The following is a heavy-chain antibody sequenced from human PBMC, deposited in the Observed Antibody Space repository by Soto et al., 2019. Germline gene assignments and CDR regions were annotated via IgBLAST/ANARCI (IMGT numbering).Heavy chain of an antibody. CDR3: ARDDDNDANALDY. CDR1: GFTFSKYG. Sequence: GGSLRLSCAASGFTFSKYGMHWVRQAPGKGLEWVALIWNDGIRKVYVDSVKGRFTISRDNSKNTLDLQMNDLRDEDTAVYYCARDDDNDANALDYWGPGTLVTVSS. CDR2: IWNDGIRK. V-gene: IGHV3-33*01. J-gene: IGHJ4*02.